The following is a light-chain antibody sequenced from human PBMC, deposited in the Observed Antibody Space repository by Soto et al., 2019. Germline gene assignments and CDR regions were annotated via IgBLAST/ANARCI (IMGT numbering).Light chain of an antibody. V-gene: IGLV2-14*01. Sequence: QSVLTQPASVSGSPGQSITISCTGTSSDVGGYNYVSWYQQHPGKAPKLMIYDVSNRPSGVSNRFSGSNSGNTASLTISGLQAEDEADYYCSSYTSSSTVFGGGTKVTVL. J-gene: IGLJ2*01. CDR2: DVS. CDR1: SSDVGGYNY. CDR3: SSYTSSSTV.